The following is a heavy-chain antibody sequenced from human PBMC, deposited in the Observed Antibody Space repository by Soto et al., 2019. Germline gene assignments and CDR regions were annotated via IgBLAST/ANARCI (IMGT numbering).Heavy chain of an antibody. CDR3: ARDQGGSGSYAFDY. J-gene: IGHJ4*02. CDR1: GGSISSGGYY. V-gene: IGHV4-31*03. Sequence: QVQLQESGPGLVKPSQTLSLTCTVSGGSISSGGYYWSWIRQHPGKGLEWIGYIYYSGSTYYNPSLESRVTISVDTSKNQFSLMLSSGTAADTAVYYCARDQGGSGSYAFDYWGQGNLVTVSS. CDR2: IYYSGST. D-gene: IGHD3-10*01.